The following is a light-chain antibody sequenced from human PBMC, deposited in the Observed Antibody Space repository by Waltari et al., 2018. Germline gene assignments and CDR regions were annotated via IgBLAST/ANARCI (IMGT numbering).Light chain of an antibody. V-gene: IGKV3-20*01. J-gene: IGKJ1*01. CDR2: GTS. Sequence: EVVLTQSPGTLSMSPGERVTLSCRASQNVRNSYLAWYQQKPGQAPRLLIYGTSSRAPGIPDRFSGSGGGTDFILTISRLEPEDSAVYYCQQYGFSSWTFGQGTKVEI. CDR3: QQYGFSSWT. CDR1: QNVRNSY.